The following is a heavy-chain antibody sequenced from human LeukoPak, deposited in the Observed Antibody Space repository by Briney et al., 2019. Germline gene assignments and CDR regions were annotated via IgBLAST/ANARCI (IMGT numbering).Heavy chain of an antibody. D-gene: IGHD2-8*01. CDR2: INHSGST. V-gene: IGHV4-34*01. CDR1: GGSFSGYY. CDR3: ARRYRSRCCTNGVCYGMDV. J-gene: IGHJ6*02. Sequence: SETLSLTCAVYGGSFSGYYWSWIRQPPGKGLEWIGEINHSGSTNYNPSLKSRVTISVDTSKNQFSLKLSSVTAADTAVYYCARRYRSRCCTNGVCYGMDVWGQGTTVTVSS.